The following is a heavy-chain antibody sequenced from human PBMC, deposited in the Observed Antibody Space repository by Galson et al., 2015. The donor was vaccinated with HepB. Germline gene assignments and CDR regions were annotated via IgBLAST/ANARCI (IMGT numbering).Heavy chain of an antibody. CDR1: GFTFSSYA. J-gene: IGHJ3*02. V-gene: IGHV3-23*01. CDR2: ISGSGGST. D-gene: IGHD3-22*01. Sequence: SLRFSCAASGFTFSSYAMSRVRQAPGKGLEWVSAISGSGGSTYYADSVKGRFTISRDNSKNTLYLQMNSLRAEDTAVYYCAKLKQDSITMIVVVITVDAFDIWGQGTMVTVSS. CDR3: AKLKQDSITMIVVVITVDAFDI.